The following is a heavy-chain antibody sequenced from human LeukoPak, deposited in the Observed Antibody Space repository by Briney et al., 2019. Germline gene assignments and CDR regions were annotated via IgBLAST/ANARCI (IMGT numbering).Heavy chain of an antibody. J-gene: IGHJ4*02. V-gene: IGHV1-18*01. CDR2: ISGYNGNT. Sequence: ASVKVSCKASTYTFTRYGISWVRQAPGQGLGWMGWISGYNGNTNYAQKLQGRVTMTTDTSTSTAYMELRSLRSDDTAVYYCARDRLIRGLDYWGQGTLVIVSS. D-gene: IGHD3-16*01. CDR3: ARDRLIRGLDY. CDR1: TYTFTRYG.